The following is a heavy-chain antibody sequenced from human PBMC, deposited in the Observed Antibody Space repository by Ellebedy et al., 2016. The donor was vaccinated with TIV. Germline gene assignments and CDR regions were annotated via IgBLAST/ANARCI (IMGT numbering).Heavy chain of an antibody. CDR2: INQDASTR. V-gene: IGHV3-7*01. J-gene: IGHJ5*02. D-gene: IGHD2-15*01. Sequence: GESLKTSXASPGFTFSKFWLHWVRQAPGKGLEWVANINQDASTRYYVDSVKGRFTISRDNAKNSLYLQMNTLRAEDTAVYYCAREIGGGGSAWGQGTLVTVSS. CDR3: AREIGGGGSA. CDR1: GFTFSKFW.